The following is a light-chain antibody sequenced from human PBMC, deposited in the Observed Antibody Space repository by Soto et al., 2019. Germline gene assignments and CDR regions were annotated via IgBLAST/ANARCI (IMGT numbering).Light chain of an antibody. CDR2: SDG. CDR3: QVWDSSSDHVI. Sequence: SYELTQPPSASVAPGKKATVTCGGHNVGSERVHWYQQRPGQAPVLVIYSDGDRPSAIPERFSGSKSGNAATLTIGRVEAGDEADCYCQVWDSSSDHVILGRGTKLTVL. CDR1: NVGSER. V-gene: IGLV3-21*04. J-gene: IGLJ2*01.